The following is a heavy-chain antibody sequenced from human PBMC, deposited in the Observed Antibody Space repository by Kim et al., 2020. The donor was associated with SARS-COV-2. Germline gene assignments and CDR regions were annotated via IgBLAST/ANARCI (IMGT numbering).Heavy chain of an antibody. V-gene: IGHV3-49*02. J-gene: IGHJ4*02. Sequence: TEYAASVKGRVTISRDDSKSIAYLQMNSLKTEDTAVYYCTRDDFWSGYYDYWGQGTLVTVSS. CDR3: TRDDFWSGYYDY. D-gene: IGHD3-3*01. CDR2: T.